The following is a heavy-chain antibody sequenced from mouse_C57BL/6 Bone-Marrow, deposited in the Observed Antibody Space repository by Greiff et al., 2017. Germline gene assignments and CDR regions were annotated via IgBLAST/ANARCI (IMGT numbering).Heavy chain of an antibody. J-gene: IGHJ4*01. V-gene: IGHV5-17*01. CDR2: ISSGSSTN. CDR1: GFTFSDYG. Sequence: EVQLEESGGGLVKPGGSLKLSCAASGFTFSDYGMHWVRQAPVKGLEWVAYISSGSSTNYYADTVKGRFTLYRDTSKNTLFLQMTSLRSEDTAMYYCARQGTTDAMDYWGQGTSVTVSS. D-gene: IGHD1-1*01. CDR3: ARQGTTDAMDY.